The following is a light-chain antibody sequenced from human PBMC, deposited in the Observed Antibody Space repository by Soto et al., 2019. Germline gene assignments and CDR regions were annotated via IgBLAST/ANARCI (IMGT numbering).Light chain of an antibody. CDR1: SNDVGAYNY. CDR3: SSDAGSTNLI. V-gene: IGLV2-8*01. CDR2: EVY. Sequence: QSALTQPPSASGSPGQSVTITCTGTSNDVGAYNYVSWYQQHPGTAPKLMIYEVYKRPSGVPDRFSGSKSGNTASLTVSGLRAEDEAAYYCSSDAGSTNLIFGGGTQLTVL. J-gene: IGLJ2*01.